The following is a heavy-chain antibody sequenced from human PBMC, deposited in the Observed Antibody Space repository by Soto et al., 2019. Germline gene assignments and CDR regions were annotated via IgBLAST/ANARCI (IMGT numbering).Heavy chain of an antibody. CDR3: ARTGIAAPGTEDY. CDR2: IYSGGST. CDR1: GFTVSSNY. Sequence: EVQLVESGGGLIQPGGSLRLSCAASGFTVSSNYMSWVRQAPGKGLEWVSVIYSGGSTYYADSVKGRFTISRDNSKNTLYLQMNSLRAEDTAVYYCARTGIAAPGTEDYWGQGTLVTVSS. J-gene: IGHJ4*02. D-gene: IGHD6-13*01. V-gene: IGHV3-53*01.